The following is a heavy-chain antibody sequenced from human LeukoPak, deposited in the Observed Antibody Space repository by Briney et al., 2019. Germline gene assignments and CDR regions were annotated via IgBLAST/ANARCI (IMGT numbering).Heavy chain of an antibody. CDR3: AGHPLGYCSGGSCYSLYFQH. V-gene: IGHV5-10-1*01. D-gene: IGHD2-15*01. J-gene: IGHJ1*01. CDR1: GYSFTSYW. Sequence: GESLKISCKGSGYSFTSYWISWVRQMPGKGLEWMGRIDPSDSYTNYSPSFQGHVTISADKSISTAYLQWSSLKASDTAMYYCAGHPLGYCSGGSCYSLYFQHWGQGTLVTVSS. CDR2: IDPSDSYT.